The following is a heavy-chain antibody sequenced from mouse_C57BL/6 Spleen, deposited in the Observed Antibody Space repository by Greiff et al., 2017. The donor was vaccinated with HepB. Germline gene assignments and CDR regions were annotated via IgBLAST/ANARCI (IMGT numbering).Heavy chain of an antibody. J-gene: IGHJ3*01. V-gene: IGHV1-26*01. D-gene: IGHD1-1*01. Sequence: EVQLQQSGPELVKPGASVKISCKASGYTFTDYYMNWVKQSHGKSLEWIGDINPNNGGTSYNQKFKGKATLTVDKSSSTAYMELRSLTSEDSAVYYCAREDNGSSYDFAYWGQGTLVTVSA. CDR3: AREDNGSSYDFAY. CDR2: INPNNGGT. CDR1: GYTFTDYY.